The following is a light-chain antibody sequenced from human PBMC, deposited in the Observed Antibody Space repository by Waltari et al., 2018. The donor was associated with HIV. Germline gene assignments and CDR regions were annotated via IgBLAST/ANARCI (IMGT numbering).Light chain of an antibody. CDR2: AAS. CDR3: HQSYSNPPT. Sequence: IQMTQSPPFLSASVGDRVAITCRASQTIRSNVNWYQQNPGKAPKLLIYAASSLQIRVPSRFSGSGSGTDFTLTITSLQPEDFAIYHCHQSYSNPPTFGQGTKVEIK. J-gene: IGKJ1*01. CDR1: QTIRSN. V-gene: IGKV1-39*01.